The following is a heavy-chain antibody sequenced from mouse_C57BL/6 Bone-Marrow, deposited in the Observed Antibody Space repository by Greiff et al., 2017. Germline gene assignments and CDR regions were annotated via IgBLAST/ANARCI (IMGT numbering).Heavy chain of an antibody. V-gene: IGHV1-81*01. J-gene: IGHJ2*01. Sequence: VQLVESGAELARPGASVKLSCKASGYTFTSYGISWVKQRTGQGLEWIGESYPRSGNTYYNEKFKGKATLTADKSSRTAYMEIRSLTSEDSAVYFCATGLDYWGQGTTLTGSS. CDR1: GYTFTSYG. CDR2: SYPRSGNT. CDR3: ATGLDY.